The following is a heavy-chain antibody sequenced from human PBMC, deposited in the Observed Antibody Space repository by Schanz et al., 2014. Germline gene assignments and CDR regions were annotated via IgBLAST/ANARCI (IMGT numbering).Heavy chain of an antibody. CDR1: GGTFSSDT. J-gene: IGHJ4*02. CDR2: IVPIAGIT. CDR3: ARGRGFYDY. Sequence: QVQVEQSGPEVKKPGASVKVSCKASGGTFSSDTFSWVRQAPGQGLEWMGRIVPIAGITNYAQRFQGRVTITADKSSDTAYMELSSLRSEDTAVHYCARGRGFYDYWGQGTLVTVSS. D-gene: IGHD3-10*01. V-gene: IGHV1-69*09.